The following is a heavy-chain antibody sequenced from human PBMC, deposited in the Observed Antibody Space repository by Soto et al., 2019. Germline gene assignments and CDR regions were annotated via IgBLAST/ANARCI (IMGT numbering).Heavy chain of an antibody. CDR2: INPSGGST. J-gene: IGHJ4*02. D-gene: IGHD2-8*01. CDR3: ARDIGRTHGVCYSCGKYYFDY. Sequence: ASVKVSCKASGYTFTSYYMHWVRQAPGQGLEWMGIINPSGGSTSYAQKFQGRVTMTRVTSTSTVYMELSSLRSEDTAVYYCARDIGRTHGVCYSCGKYYFDYWGQGTLVTVSS. CDR1: GYTFTSYY. V-gene: IGHV1-46*01.